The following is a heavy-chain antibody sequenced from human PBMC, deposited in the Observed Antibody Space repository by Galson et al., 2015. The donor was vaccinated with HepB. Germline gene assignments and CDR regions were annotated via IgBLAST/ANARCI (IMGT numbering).Heavy chain of an antibody. CDR3: AREPTADSS. V-gene: IGHV3-7*03. Sequence: SLRLSCAASGFTFGRCSMNWVCQAPGKGLEWVANINEDGSEENYMDSVKGRFTISRDNAKNSLYLQMNSLRAEDTAVYYCAREPTADSSWGQGTLVTVSS. D-gene: IGHD6-13*01. J-gene: IGHJ4*02. CDR1: GFTFGRCS. CDR2: INEDGSEE.